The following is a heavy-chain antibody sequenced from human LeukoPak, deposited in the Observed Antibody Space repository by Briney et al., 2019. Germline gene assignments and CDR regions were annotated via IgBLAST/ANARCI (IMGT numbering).Heavy chain of an antibody. D-gene: IGHD3-22*01. CDR1: GFSLSTSGMC. Sequence: SGPTLVNPTQTLTLTCTFSGFSLSTSGMCVSWIRQPPGKALEWLARIDWDDDKYYSTSLKTRLTISKDTSKNQVVLTMTNMDPVDTATYYCARINSSGYYQQLDYWGQGTLVTVSS. J-gene: IGHJ4*02. V-gene: IGHV2-70*11. CDR2: IDWDDDK. CDR3: ARINSSGYYQQLDY.